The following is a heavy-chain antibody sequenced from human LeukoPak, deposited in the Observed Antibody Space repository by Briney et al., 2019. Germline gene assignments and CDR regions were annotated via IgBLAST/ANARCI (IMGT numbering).Heavy chain of an antibody. CDR3: AREASTSCYLDV. D-gene: IGHD2-2*01. V-gene: IGHV4-61*02. Sequence: PSQTLSLTCTVSGGSISSGSYYWSWIRQPAGKGLVWIGRIYTSGSTNYNPSLKSRVTISVDTSKNQFSLKLSSVTAADTAVYYCAREASTSCYLDVWGKGTTVTVSS. J-gene: IGHJ6*04. CDR1: GGSISSGSYY. CDR2: IYTSGST.